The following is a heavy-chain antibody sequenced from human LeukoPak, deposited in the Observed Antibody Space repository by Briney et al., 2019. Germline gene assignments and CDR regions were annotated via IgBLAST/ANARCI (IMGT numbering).Heavy chain of an antibody. D-gene: IGHD5-24*01. CDR1: GFTFSSYA. CDR2: ISGSGGTT. J-gene: IGHJ4*02. V-gene: IGHV3-23*01. Sequence: GGSLRLSCAASGFTFSSYAMSWVRQAPGKGLEWVSSISGSGGTTFYADSVKGRFTISRDSSKNTLYLQMNSLRAEDTAVYYCARESTIPFDYWGQGTLVTVSS. CDR3: ARESTIPFDY.